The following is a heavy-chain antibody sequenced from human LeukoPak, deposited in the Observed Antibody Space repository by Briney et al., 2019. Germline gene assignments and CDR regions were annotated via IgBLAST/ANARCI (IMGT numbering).Heavy chain of an antibody. CDR3: ARQFGYSSGWFNWFDP. V-gene: IGHV4-38-2*02. CDR1: GYSISTDYY. D-gene: IGHD6-19*01. J-gene: IGHJ5*02. Sequence: SETLSLTCTVSGYSISTDYYWGWIRQPPGKGLEWIGSISHSGSTSYYPSLKSRVTISVDTSKNQFSLKLSSVTAADTAVYYCARQFGYSSGWFNWFDPWGQGTLVTVSS. CDR2: ISHSGST.